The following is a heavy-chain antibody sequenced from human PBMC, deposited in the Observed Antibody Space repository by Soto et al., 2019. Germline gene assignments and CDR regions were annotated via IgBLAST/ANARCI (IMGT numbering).Heavy chain of an antibody. V-gene: IGHV4-4*02. CDR1: GDSFSSSNW. D-gene: IGHD2-15*01. Sequence: QVQLQESGPRLVKPSGTLSLTCGVSGDSFSSSNWWTWIRQPPGKGLEWIGDLLQTGHTDLSPSLRSRITISIDTSKKQFSLNLPSVTATDTAVYYCARSPRRVDGKWYFDSWGPGALVTVSS. CDR2: LLQTGHT. CDR3: ARSPRRVDGKWYFDS. J-gene: IGHJ4*02.